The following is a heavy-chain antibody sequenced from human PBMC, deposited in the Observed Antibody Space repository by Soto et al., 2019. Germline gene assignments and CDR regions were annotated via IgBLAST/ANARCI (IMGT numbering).Heavy chain of an antibody. CDR1: GDSVSSNSAT. V-gene: IGHV6-1*01. Sequence: SQTLSLTCVISGDSVSSNSATWNWIRQSPSRGLEWLGRTYYRSQWYYDYAVSVKSRISINPDTSKNQFSLQLDSLTPEDTAVYYCARAHRLLWFGEFPLDYWGQGTLVTVSS. J-gene: IGHJ4*02. D-gene: IGHD3-10*01. CDR3: ARAHRLLWFGEFPLDY. CDR2: TYYRSQWYY.